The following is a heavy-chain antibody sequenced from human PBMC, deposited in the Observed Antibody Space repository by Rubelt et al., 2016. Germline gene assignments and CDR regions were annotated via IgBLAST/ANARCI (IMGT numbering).Heavy chain of an antibody. CDR2: INTNSSGT. Sequence: QVQLVQSGAEVKKPGSSVKVSCKASGGTFSSYAISWVRQAPGQGLEWMGWINTNSSGTNCAQKFQGRVSMTRGTSISTAYRELSSVRSDDTAVYYCAIVLSSGWYGVWFAFEIWGQGTMVTVSS. V-gene: IGHV1-2*02. J-gene: IGHJ3*02. CDR3: AIVLSSGWYGVWFAFEI. D-gene: IGHD6-19*01. CDR1: GGTFSSYA.